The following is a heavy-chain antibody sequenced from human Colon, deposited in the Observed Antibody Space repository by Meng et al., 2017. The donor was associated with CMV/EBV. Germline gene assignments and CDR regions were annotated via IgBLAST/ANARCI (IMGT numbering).Heavy chain of an antibody. J-gene: IGHJ4*03. CDR2: IAKIGNYI. D-gene: IGHD4-17*01. CDR3: ARDRLQYGDFYPVNL. Sequence: GGSLRLSCIASGLNFSSYSMAWVRQAPGKGLEWVSSIAKIGNYITYADSVKGRFTTSRDKSRNIVYLDMSSLRAEDTALYFCARDRLQYGDFYPVNLWGPGTMVTVSS. CDR1: GLNFSSYS. V-gene: IGHV3-21*04.